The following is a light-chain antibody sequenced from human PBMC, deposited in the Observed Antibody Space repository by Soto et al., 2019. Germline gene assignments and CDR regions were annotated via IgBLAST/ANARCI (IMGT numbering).Light chain of an antibody. CDR3: QQYNGWPLT. J-gene: IGKJ4*01. Sequence: EIVMTQSPVTLSVSPGDRATLSCRASQSVNSNLAWYQHKPGQTPKLLIYVASTRATGIPARFSGSGSGTEFTLTISSLQSEDFAVYYCQQYNGWPLTFGEGTKVEFK. CDR1: QSVNSN. CDR2: VAS. V-gene: IGKV3-15*01.